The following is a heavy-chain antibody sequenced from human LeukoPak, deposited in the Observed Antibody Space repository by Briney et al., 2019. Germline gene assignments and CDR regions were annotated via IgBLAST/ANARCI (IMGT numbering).Heavy chain of an antibody. V-gene: IGHV5-51*01. CDR2: IYPGDSGT. Sequence: GESLKISCKGSGYSFTSYWIGWVRQMPGKGLEWMGIIYPGDSGTRYSPSFQGQVTISADKSISTAYLQWSSLKASDTAMYYCARRSLTYSSGWYYFDYWGQGTLVTVSS. CDR1: GYSFTSYW. CDR3: ARRSLTYSSGWYYFDY. D-gene: IGHD6-19*01. J-gene: IGHJ4*02.